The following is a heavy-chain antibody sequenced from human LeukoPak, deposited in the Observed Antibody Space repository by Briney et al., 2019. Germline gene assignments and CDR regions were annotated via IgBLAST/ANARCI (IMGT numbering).Heavy chain of an antibody. CDR3: ATWRWELPNDAFDI. J-gene: IGHJ3*02. Sequence: ASVKVSCKVSGYTLTESSMHWVRQAPGKGLEWMGGFDPEDGETIYAQKFQGRVTMTEDTSTDTAYMELSSLRSEDTAVYYCATWRWELPNDAFDIWGQGTMVTVSS. CDR2: FDPEDGET. D-gene: IGHD1-26*01. CDR1: GYTLTESS. V-gene: IGHV1-24*01.